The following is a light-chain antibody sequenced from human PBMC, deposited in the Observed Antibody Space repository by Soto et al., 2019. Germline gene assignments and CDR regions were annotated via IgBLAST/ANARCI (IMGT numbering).Light chain of an antibody. CDR1: QSVGSVY. Sequence: DIVLTQSPGTLSLSPGERATLSCRASQSVGSVYLAWYQQKPGQAPRLLIHGASNRASGIPDRFSGSGSGTDFTLTISRLEPEDFAVYYCQQYGGAPFTFGPGTRV. V-gene: IGKV3-20*01. J-gene: IGKJ3*01. CDR3: QQYGGAPFT. CDR2: GAS.